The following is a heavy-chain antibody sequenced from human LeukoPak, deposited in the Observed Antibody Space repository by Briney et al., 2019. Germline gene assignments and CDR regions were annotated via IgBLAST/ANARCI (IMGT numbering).Heavy chain of an antibody. CDR1: GFTFNSYA. Sequence: GGSLRLSCAASGFTFNSYAMSWVRQAPGKGLEWVSAISGSGGSTYYADSVKGRFTISRDNSKNTLYLQMNSLRAEDTAVYYCANPRYGGNYFDYWGQGTLVTVSS. D-gene: IGHD4-17*01. CDR2: ISGSGGST. J-gene: IGHJ4*02. V-gene: IGHV3-23*01. CDR3: ANPRYGGNYFDY.